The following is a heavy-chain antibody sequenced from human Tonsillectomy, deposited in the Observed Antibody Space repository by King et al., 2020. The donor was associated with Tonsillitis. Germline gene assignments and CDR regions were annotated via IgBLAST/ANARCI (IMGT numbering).Heavy chain of an antibody. CDR2: IWYDGSNK. CDR1: GFTFSSYG. D-gene: IGHD1-1*01. Sequence: VQLVESGGGVVQPGMSLRLSCAASGFTFSSYGMHWVRQAPGKGLEGVAVIWYDGSNKYYADSVKGRFTISRDNSKNTLYLQMNSLRAEDTAVYYCASPGGTFDIWGQGTMVTVSS. J-gene: IGHJ3*02. V-gene: IGHV3-33*01. CDR3: ASPGGTFDI.